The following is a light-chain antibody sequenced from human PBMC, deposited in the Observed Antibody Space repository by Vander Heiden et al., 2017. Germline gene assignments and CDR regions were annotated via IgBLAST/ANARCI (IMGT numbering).Light chain of an antibody. V-gene: IGKV1-33*01. CDR2: DAS. J-gene: IGKJ2*01. CDR3: PQHDNLPPYT. Sequence: DIQMTQSPSSLSASVGDRVTITCQARQDISHYLNWYQQKPGKAPKLPIYDASNLETGVPSTMSGSGAVTEFTSTINCRLPDDFATNYCPQHDNLPPYTFGQGTKLEIK. CDR1: QDISHY.